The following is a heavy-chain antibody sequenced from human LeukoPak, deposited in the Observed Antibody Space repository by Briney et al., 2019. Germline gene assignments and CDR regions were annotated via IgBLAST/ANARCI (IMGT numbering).Heavy chain of an antibody. D-gene: IGHD4-17*01. CDR1: GFTFSSYG. CDR2: ISGSGGST. J-gene: IGHJ4*02. V-gene: IGHV3-23*01. Sequence: GGTLRLSCAASGFTFSSYGMSWVRQAPGKGLEWVSAISGSGGSTYYADSVKGRFTISRDNAKNSLYLQMNSLRAEDTAVYYCASFDGDYVDFDYWGQGTLVTVSS. CDR3: ASFDGDYVDFDY.